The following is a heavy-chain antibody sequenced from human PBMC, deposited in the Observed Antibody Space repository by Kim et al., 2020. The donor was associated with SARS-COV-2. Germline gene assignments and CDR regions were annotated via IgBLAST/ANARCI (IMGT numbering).Heavy chain of an antibody. CDR3: ARNPTGAFDI. D-gene: IGHD3-10*01. CDR2: TA. V-gene: IGHV1-69*01. Sequence: TANYAQKFQGRVTITADESTSTAYMELSSLRSEDTAVYYCARNPTGAFDIWGQGTMVTVSS. J-gene: IGHJ3*02.